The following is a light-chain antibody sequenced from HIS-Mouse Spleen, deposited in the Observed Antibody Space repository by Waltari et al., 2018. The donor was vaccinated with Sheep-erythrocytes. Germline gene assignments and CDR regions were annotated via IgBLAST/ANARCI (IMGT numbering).Light chain of an antibody. CDR3: CSYAGSSTPWV. Sequence: PLTQPASVSVSPGQSITIPCAGTSRDAGRYNLVSWYPPPTVKAPKLMIYEGSKRPSGVSNRFSGSKAGNTASLTMSGLQAEDEADYYCCSYAGSSTPWVFGGGTKLTVL. CDR1: SRDAGRYNL. CDR2: EGS. V-gene: IGLV2-23*01. J-gene: IGLJ3*02.